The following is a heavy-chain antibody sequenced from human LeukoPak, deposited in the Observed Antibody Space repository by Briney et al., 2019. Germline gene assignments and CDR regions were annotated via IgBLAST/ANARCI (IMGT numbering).Heavy chain of an antibody. CDR1: GGSISSGSYY. J-gene: IGHJ5*02. CDR3: ARVVPAARWFDP. D-gene: IGHD2-2*01. CDR2: VYTSGST. V-gene: IGHV4-61*02. Sequence: PSETLSLTCTVSGGSISSGSYYWSWIRQPAGKGLEWIGRVYTSGSTNYNPSLKSRVTISVDTSKNQFSLKLSSVTAADTAVYYCARVVPAARWFDPWGQGTLVTVSS.